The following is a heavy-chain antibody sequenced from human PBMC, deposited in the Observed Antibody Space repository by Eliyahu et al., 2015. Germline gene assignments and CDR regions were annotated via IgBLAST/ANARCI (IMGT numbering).Heavy chain of an antibody. CDR3: ARGHCSSTSCYRPSYYYYYGMDV. J-gene: IGHJ6*02. Sequence: EWIGYIYYSGSTNYNPSLKSRVTISVDTSKNQFSLKLSSVTAADTAVYYCARGHCSSTSCYRPSYYYYYGMDVWGQGTTVTVSS. CDR2: IYYSGST. D-gene: IGHD2-2*01. V-gene: IGHV4-59*09.